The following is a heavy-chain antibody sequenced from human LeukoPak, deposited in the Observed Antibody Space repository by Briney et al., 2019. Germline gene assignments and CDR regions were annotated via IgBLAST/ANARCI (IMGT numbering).Heavy chain of an antibody. CDR3: ARMSIAAAGPLAW. Sequence: QPGRSLRLSCAASGFTFSSYSMNWVRQAPGKGLEWVSYISSSSSTIYYADSVKGRFTISRDNAKNSLYLQMNSLRAEDTAVYYCARMSIAAAGPLAWGGQGTLVTVSS. D-gene: IGHD6-13*01. CDR1: GFTFSSYS. CDR2: ISSSSSTI. J-gene: IGHJ4*02. V-gene: IGHV3-48*04.